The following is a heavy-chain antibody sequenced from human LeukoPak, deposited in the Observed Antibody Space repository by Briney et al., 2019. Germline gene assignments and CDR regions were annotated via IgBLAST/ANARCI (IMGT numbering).Heavy chain of an antibody. Sequence: SETLSLTCAVYGGSFSGYYWSWIRQPPGKGLEWLGEINHSGSTNYNPSLKSRVTISVDTSKNQFSLKLSSVTAADTAVYYCARGTDIVVVPAAIWVWGQGTLVTVSS. D-gene: IGHD2-2*02. V-gene: IGHV4-34*01. CDR1: GGSFSGYY. CDR2: INHSGST. CDR3: ARGTDIVVVPAAIWV. J-gene: IGHJ4*02.